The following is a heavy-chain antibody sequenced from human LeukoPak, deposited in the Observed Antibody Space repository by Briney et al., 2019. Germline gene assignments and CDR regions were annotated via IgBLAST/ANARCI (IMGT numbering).Heavy chain of an antibody. J-gene: IGHJ4*02. V-gene: IGHV3-23*01. CDR2: ISGSGGST. D-gene: IGHD4-17*01. Sequence: GGSLRLSCAASGFTFSSYAMSWVRQAPGKGLGWVSAISGSGGSTYYADSVKGRFTISRDNSNNTVYLHMNSLRTEDTAVYYCARLLTTVTSERDYWGQGTLVTVSS. CDR1: GFTFSSYA. CDR3: ARLLTTVTSERDY.